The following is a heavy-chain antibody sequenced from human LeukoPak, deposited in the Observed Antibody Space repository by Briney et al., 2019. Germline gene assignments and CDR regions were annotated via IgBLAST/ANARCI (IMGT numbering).Heavy chain of an antibody. J-gene: IGHJ3*02. V-gene: IGHV1-18*01. CDR2: ISAYNGNT. D-gene: IGHD2-2*01. CDR1: GYTFTSYG. Sequence: SVKVSCKASGYTFTSYGISWVRQAPGQGLEWMGWISAYNGNTNYAQKLQGRVTMTTDTSTSTAYMELRSLRSDDTAVYYCARERVVVPAATRIPFGGIWGQGTRVTVSS. CDR3: ARERVVVPAATRIPFGGI.